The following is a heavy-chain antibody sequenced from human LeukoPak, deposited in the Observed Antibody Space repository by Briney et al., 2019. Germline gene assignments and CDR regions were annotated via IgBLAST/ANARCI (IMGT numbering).Heavy chain of an antibody. V-gene: IGHV3-23*01. J-gene: IGHJ4*02. D-gene: IGHD3-16*01. CDR2: ISGGGEST. CDR1: EFTFSSYG. CDR3: AKDRGRYARLGFDC. Sequence: RPGGSLRLSCAASEFTFSSYGMSWVRQAPGKGLEWVSAISGGGESTYYADSVKGRFTISRDNSNHTLYLQMNSLRADDTAVYYCAKDRGRYARLGFDCWGQGTLVTVSS.